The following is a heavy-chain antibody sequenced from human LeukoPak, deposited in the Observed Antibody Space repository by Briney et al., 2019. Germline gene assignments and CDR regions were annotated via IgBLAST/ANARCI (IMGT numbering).Heavy chain of an antibody. J-gene: IGHJ6*03. D-gene: IGHD2-8*01. Sequence: GGSLRLSCAASGFTISSNWMHWVRQAPGKGLLWVSRINSDGSDISYADSVKGRFTISRDNAKNTLYLQMRSLRVDDTAVYYCAKEEICAIGVWSSCMDVWGKGTTVTVSS. CDR1: GFTISSNW. CDR3: AKEEICAIGVWSSCMDV. V-gene: IGHV3-74*01. CDR2: INSDGSDI.